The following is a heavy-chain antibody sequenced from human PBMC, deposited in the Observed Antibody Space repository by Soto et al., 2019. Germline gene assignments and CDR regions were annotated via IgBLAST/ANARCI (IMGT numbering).Heavy chain of an antibody. CDR3: ARASSKRIPHGMDV. V-gene: IGHV3-74*01. D-gene: IGHD2-21*01. J-gene: IGHJ6*02. CDR1: GFTFSSYW. Sequence: EAQLVESGGGLVQPGGSLRLSCAASGFTFSSYWMHWVRQAPGKGLVWVSRINSDGSSTSYADSVKGRFTISRDNAKNTLYLQMNSLRAEDTAAYYCARASSKRIPHGMDVWGQGTTVTVSS. CDR2: INSDGSST.